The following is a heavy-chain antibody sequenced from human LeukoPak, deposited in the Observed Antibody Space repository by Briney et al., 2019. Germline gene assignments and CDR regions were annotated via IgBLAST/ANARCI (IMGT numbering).Heavy chain of an antibody. D-gene: IGHD6-25*01. CDR3: AKGARSGSYYNRFDP. CDR2: ISRDGGST. Sequence: GGSLRLSCAASGFTFDDYAMHWVRQAPGKGLEWISVISRDGGSTFYADFVEGRYTVSRDNSKNSLYLQMNSLRSDDTTFYYCAKGARSGSYYNRFDPWGQGTLVTVSS. CDR1: GFTFDDYA. J-gene: IGHJ5*02. V-gene: IGHV3-43*02.